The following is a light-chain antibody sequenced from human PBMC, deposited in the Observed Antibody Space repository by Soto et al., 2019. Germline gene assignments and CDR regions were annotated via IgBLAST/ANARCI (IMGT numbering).Light chain of an antibody. J-gene: IGLJ1*01. CDR3: SSYTSTSTLYV. CDR2: DVS. Sequence: QSVLTQPASVSGSPGQSITISCTGTSSDIGGYNYVSWYQQLPGKVPKLIIYDVSNRPSGVSDRFSGSKSDNAAPLTISGLQAEDEADYYCSSYTSTSTLYVFGTGTKLTVL. CDR1: SSDIGGYNY. V-gene: IGLV2-14*03.